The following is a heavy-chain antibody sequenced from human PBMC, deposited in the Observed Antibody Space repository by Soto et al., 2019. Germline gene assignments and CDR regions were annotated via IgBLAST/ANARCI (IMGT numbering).Heavy chain of an antibody. D-gene: IGHD3-22*01. CDR2: IYHSGST. CDR1: GGSISSSNW. Sequence: QVQLQESGPGLVKPSGTLSLTCAVSGGSISSSNWWSWVRQPPGKGLEWIGEIYHSGSTNYNPSLKSRVTISVDKSKNQFSLKMSSVTAADTAVYYCARDNHMIVVGEYNWFDPWGQGTLVTVSS. J-gene: IGHJ5*02. CDR3: ARDNHMIVVGEYNWFDP. V-gene: IGHV4-4*02.